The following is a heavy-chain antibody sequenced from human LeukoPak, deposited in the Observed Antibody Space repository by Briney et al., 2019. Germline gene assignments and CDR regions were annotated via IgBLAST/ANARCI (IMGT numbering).Heavy chain of an antibody. Sequence: PGGSLRLSCAASGFTFSSYAMSWVRQAPGKGLERVSAISGSGGSTYYADSVKGRFTISSDNSKNTLYLQMNSLRAEDTAVYSCAEVHCSSPWGAGSFDYWGQGTLVTVSS. CDR3: AEVHCSSPWGAGSFDY. V-gene: IGHV3-23*01. CDR1: GFTFSSYA. J-gene: IGHJ4*02. D-gene: IGHD6-6*01. CDR2: ISGSGGST.